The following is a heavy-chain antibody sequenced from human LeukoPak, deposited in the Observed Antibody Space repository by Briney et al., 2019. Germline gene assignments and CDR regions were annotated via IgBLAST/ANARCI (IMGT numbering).Heavy chain of an antibody. CDR2: IYYSGST. CDR1: GGSIRSYY. CDR3: ARHREATGDFDY. D-gene: IGHD5-12*01. V-gene: IGHV4-59*08. Sequence: SETLSLTCTVSGGSIRSYYWSWIRQPPGKGLEWIGYIYYSGSTNYNPSLKSRVTISVDTSKNQFSLKLSSVTAADTAVYYCARHREATGDFDYWGQGTLVTVSS. J-gene: IGHJ4*02.